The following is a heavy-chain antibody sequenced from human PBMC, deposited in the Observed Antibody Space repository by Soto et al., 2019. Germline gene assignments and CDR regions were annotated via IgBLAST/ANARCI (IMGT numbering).Heavy chain of an antibody. CDR2: IYYSGST. Sequence: SETLSLTWTVSGGSISSSSYYWGLIRQPPGKGLEWIGSIYYSGSTYYNPSLKSRVTISVDTSKNQFSLKLSSVTAADTAVYYCARRVIAAAGPPYNWFDPWGQGTLFTVSS. CDR1: GGSISSSSYY. D-gene: IGHD6-13*01. J-gene: IGHJ5*02. CDR3: ARRVIAAAGPPYNWFDP. V-gene: IGHV4-39*01.